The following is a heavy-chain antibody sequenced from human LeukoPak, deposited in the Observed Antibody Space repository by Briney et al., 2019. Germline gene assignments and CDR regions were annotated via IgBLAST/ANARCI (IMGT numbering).Heavy chain of an antibody. Sequence: GRSLRLSCAASGFTFSSYGMPWVRQAPGKGLEWVAVISYDGNNKYYADSVKGRFTISRDNSKNTPYLQMNSLRAEDTAVFYCAKDFSHSSGWYWYFDYWGQGTLVTVSS. D-gene: IGHD6-19*01. CDR2: ISYDGNNK. J-gene: IGHJ4*02. CDR3: AKDFSHSSGWYWYFDY. V-gene: IGHV3-30*18. CDR1: GFTFSSYG.